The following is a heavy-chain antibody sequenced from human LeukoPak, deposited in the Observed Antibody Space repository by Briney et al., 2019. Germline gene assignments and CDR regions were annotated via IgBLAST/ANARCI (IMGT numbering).Heavy chain of an antibody. CDR3: AKHGGSRALNY. Sequence: SETLSLTCTGSGVSISTYYWSWIRQPPGKGVEWIGYLYDSGSTNYNPSLKSRVTISVDTSKNQFSLKLSSVTAADTAMYYCAKHGGSRALNYWGEGTLVTVSS. V-gene: IGHV4-59*08. J-gene: IGHJ4*02. D-gene: IGHD3-16*01. CDR1: GVSISTYY. CDR2: LYDSGST.